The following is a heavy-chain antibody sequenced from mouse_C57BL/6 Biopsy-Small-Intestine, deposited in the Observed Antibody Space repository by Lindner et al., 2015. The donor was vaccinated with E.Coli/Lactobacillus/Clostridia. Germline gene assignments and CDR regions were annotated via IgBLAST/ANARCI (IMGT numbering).Heavy chain of an antibody. CDR2: IIPIFGTA. V-gene: IGHV1-81*01. Sequence: SVKVSCKASGGTFSTSAFSWVRQAPGQGLQWMGGIIPIFGTADYAQKFRGRVTVTADESTSTAYMELRSLRSEDTAIYYCAKSRRNDGDGIGGNYYYDMDVWGQGTTVTVSS. D-gene: IGHD2-13*01. CDR3: AKSRRNDGDGIGGNYYYDMDV. J-gene: IGHJ1*01. CDR1: GGTFSTSA.